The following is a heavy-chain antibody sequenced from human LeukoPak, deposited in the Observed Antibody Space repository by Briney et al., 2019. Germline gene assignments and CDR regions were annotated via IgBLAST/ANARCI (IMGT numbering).Heavy chain of an antibody. D-gene: IGHD5-12*01. J-gene: IGHJ4*02. V-gene: IGHV3-21*01. CDR2: ITTSSDYI. CDR1: GFTFSYYT. Sequence: GGSLRLSCAASGFTFSYYTMNWVRQAPGRGLEWVSSITTSSDYISYADSVKARFTISRDNAKNSLYLQMNSLRAEDTAVYYCVKSGYSSSSDVDYWGQGTLVTVSS. CDR3: VKSGYSSSSDVDY.